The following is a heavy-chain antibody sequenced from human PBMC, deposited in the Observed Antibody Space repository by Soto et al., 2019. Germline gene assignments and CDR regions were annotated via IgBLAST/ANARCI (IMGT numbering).Heavy chain of an antibody. CDR1: GFTFSTYW. CDR3: ARTHGAYYAWDY. D-gene: IGHD3-10*01. Sequence: EVPLVESGGGLVQPGGSLRLSCAASGFTFSTYWMSWVRQAPGKGLELVANIKQDGSEEYYVDSVKGRFTISRDNAKNSLSLQINYLRGEDTAVYYCARTHGAYYAWDYGGQGTLVTVSA. J-gene: IGHJ4*02. V-gene: IGHV3-7*04. CDR2: IKQDGSEE.